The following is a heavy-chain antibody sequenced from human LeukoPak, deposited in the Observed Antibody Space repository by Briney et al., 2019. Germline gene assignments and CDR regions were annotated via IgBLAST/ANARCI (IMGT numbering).Heavy chain of an antibody. Sequence: GGSLRLSCAASGFTFSSYAMSWVRQAPGKGLEWVSGISGSGGSTYYADSVKGRFTISRDNSKNTLYLQMNSLRAEDTAVYYCAKGAWGFGYYGMDVWGKGTTVTVSS. CDR3: AKGAWGFGYYGMDV. D-gene: IGHD3-10*01. CDR2: ISGSGGST. J-gene: IGHJ6*04. V-gene: IGHV3-23*01. CDR1: GFTFSSYA.